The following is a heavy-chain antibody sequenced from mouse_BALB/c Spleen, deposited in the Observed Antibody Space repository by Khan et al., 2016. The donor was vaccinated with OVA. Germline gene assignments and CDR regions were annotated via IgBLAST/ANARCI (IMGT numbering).Heavy chain of an antibody. D-gene: IGHD2-14*01. J-gene: IGHJ3*01. CDR1: GYTFTSYT. CDR3: VRDGAYHRNDGWFAY. Sequence: QVQLKQSGAELARPGASVKMSCKASGYTFTSYTIHWIKKRPGQGLEWIGYINHSNGYTNYNQKFKDKATLTTDKSSTTAYPQLSSLTSDDSAVYNCVRDGAYHRNDGWFAYWGQGTLVTVSA. CDR2: INHSNGYT. V-gene: IGHV1-4*01.